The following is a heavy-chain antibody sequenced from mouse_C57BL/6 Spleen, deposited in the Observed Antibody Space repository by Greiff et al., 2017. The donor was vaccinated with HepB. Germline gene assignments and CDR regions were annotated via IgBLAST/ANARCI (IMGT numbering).Heavy chain of an antibody. CDR2: IWTGGGT. D-gene: IGHD2-5*01. V-gene: IGHV2-9-1*01. CDR3: ARNDYSKGYYAMDY. Sequence: VQLQESGPGLVAPSQSLSITCTVSGFSLTSYAISWVRQPPGKGLEWLGVIWTGGGTNYNSALKSRLSISKDNSKSQVFLKMNSLQTDDTARYYCARNDYSKGYYAMDYWGQGTSVTVSS. J-gene: IGHJ4*01. CDR1: GFSLTSYA.